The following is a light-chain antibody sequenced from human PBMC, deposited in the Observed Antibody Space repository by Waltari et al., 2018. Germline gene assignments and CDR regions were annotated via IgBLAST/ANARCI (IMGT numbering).Light chain of an antibody. CDR3: QQYNNWPIT. J-gene: IGKJ5*01. CDR2: RAS. CDR1: QNINNH. Sequence: EVVLTQSPAPLSVSPGERATLPCRASQNINNHLAWYQQKPGQAPRLLIYRASTRATDIPVRFSGSGSGTDFTLTISSLQSEDFAVYYCQQYNNWPITFGQGTRLEIK. V-gene: IGKV3-15*01.